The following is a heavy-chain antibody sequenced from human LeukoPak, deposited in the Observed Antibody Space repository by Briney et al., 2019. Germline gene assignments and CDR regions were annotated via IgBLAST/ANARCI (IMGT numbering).Heavy chain of an antibody. Sequence: GGSLRLSCAVSGFTFSTYSMNWVRQAPGKGLEWVSCISGSGTYIYYADSVKGRFTISRDNAKNSLYLQMNSLRAEDTAVYYCATAPGGYYDSLTGYYNTQIDYWGQGALVTVSS. V-gene: IGHV3-21*01. J-gene: IGHJ4*02. D-gene: IGHD3-9*01. CDR1: GFTFSTYS. CDR2: ISGSGTYI. CDR3: ATAPGGYYDSLTGYYNTQIDY.